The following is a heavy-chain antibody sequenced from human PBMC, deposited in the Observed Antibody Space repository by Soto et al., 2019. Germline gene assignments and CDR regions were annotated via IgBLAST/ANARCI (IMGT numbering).Heavy chain of an antibody. CDR3: ARNLIAVAGPFFDY. D-gene: IGHD6-19*01. CDR2: INAGNGNT. CDR1: GYTFTSYA. J-gene: IGHJ4*02. V-gene: IGHV1-3*01. Sequence: ASVKVSCQASGYTFTSYAMHWVRQAPGQRLEWMGWINAGNGNTKYSQKFQGRVTITRDTSASTAYMELSSLRSEDTAVYYCARNLIAVAGPFFDYWGRGTLVTVSS.